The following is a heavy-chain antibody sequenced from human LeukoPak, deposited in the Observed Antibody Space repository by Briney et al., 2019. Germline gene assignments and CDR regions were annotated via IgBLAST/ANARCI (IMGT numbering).Heavy chain of an antibody. D-gene: IGHD1-26*01. CDR1: GGSISNYY. V-gene: IGHV4-59*01. CDR3: ATTTGWPGFDN. J-gene: IGHJ4*02. Sequence: PSETLSLTCSVSGGSISNYYLTWIRQPPGKGLEWIGYIYKSGSTKYNPSLKSRVTISVDTSKNQFSLRLSSVTAADTAVYYCATTTGWPGFDNWGQRTLVTVSS. CDR2: IYKSGST.